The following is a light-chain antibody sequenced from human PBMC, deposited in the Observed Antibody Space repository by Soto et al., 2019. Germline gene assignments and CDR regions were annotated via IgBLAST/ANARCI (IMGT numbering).Light chain of an antibody. CDR1: QDIRNT. V-gene: IGKV1-6*01. CDR3: FQYYNFSWP. Sequence: AIQMTQSPSSLSASVGDRVAISCRASQDIRNTLAWYQQKPGEAPKRLIFAASNLQSGVPSMFSGRGSLTDFPLAITGLQSYYFATHYCFQYYNFSWPLGQGTKVDIK. J-gene: IGKJ1*01. CDR2: AAS.